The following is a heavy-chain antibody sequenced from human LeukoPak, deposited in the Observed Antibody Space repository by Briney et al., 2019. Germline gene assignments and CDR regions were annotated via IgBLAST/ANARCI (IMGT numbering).Heavy chain of an antibody. CDR2: INPNSGGT. J-gene: IGHJ6*04. V-gene: IGHV1-2*04. Sequence: GASVKVSCKASGYTFTGYYMHWVRQAPGQGLEWMGWINPNSGGTNYAQKFQGWVTMTRDTSISTAYMELSRLRSDDTAVYYRARDRVTLWFGRNYGMDVWGKGTTVTVSS. CDR1: GYTFTGYY. CDR3: ARDRVTLWFGRNYGMDV. D-gene: IGHD3-10*01.